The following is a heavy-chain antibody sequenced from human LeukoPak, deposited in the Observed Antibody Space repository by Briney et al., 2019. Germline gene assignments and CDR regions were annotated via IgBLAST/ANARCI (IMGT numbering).Heavy chain of an antibody. CDR1: GYTFTSYD. CDR2: IIPILGIA. J-gene: IGHJ4*02. CDR3: ARDRGHYYDSSGYDDY. Sequence: ASVKVSCKASGYTFTSYDINWVRQATGQGLEWMGRIIPILGIANYAQKFQGRVTITADKSTSTAYMELSSLRSEDTAVYYCARDRGHYYDSSGYDDYWGQGTLVTVSS. D-gene: IGHD3-22*01. V-gene: IGHV1-69*04.